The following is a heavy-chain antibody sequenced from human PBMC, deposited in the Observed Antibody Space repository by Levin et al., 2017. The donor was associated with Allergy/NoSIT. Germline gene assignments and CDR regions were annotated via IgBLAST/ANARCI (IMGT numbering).Heavy chain of an antibody. CDR2: INPNSGGT. V-gene: IGHV1-2*02. J-gene: IGHJ4*02. Sequence: ASVKVSCKASGYTFTGYYMHWVRQAPGQGLEWMGWINPNSGGTNYAQKFQGRVTMTRDTSISTAYMELSRLRSDDTAVYYCARVGMGITGTRLPFDYWGQGTLVTVSS. D-gene: IGHD1-7*01. CDR1: GYTFTGYY. CDR3: ARVGMGITGTRLPFDY.